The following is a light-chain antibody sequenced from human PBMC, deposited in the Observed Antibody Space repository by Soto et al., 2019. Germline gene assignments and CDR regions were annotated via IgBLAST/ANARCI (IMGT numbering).Light chain of an antibody. CDR3: SSYTTTPSYV. V-gene: IGLV2-14*03. CDR1: SSDIGRYKY. J-gene: IGLJ1*01. Sequence: QSALTQPASVSGSPGQSITISCTGTSSDIGRYKYVSRYQQQPGKAPQLIIYDVSNRPSGVSSRFSGSKSGNTASLTISGLQAEDEADYYCSSYTTTPSYVFGTGTKLTVL. CDR2: DVS.